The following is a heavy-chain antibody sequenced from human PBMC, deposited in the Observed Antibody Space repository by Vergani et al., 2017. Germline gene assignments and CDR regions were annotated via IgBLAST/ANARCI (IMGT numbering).Heavy chain of an antibody. D-gene: IGHD1-1*01. J-gene: IGHJ4*02. V-gene: IGHV5-51*01. Sequence: EVELVQSGPEMRKPGESLKISCKGSEYSFGNYWIGWVRQMPGKGLEWMGIIYPADSDTRYSPSFQGQVTISADKSISTACLQWDSLKASDTALYYCARHTTYTDSWGQGTLVTVS. CDR3: ARHTTYTDS. CDR1: EYSFGNYW. CDR2: IYPADSDT.